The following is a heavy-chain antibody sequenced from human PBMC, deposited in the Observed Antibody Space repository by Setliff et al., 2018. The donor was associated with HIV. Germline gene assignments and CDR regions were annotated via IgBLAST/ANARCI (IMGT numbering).Heavy chain of an antibody. J-gene: IGHJ6*02. Sequence: PSETLSLTCAVYGAPLNGFFWSWFRQRPERGLEWIGEVNHSGTTNYNPSLKSRVTISVDTSKNQFSLKLSSVTAADTAVYYCARGAIAVAGISYYYYGMDVWGQGTTVTVSS. D-gene: IGHD6-19*01. CDR2: VNHSGTT. CDR1: GAPLNGFF. CDR3: ARGAIAVAGISYYYYGMDV. V-gene: IGHV4-34*01.